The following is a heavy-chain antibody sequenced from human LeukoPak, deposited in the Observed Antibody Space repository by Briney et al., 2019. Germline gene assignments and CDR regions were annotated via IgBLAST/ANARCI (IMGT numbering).Heavy chain of an antibody. J-gene: IGHJ5*02. D-gene: IGHD5-12*01. CDR1: GFTFSSYW. Sequence: GGSLRLSCAASGFTFSSYWMHRVRQAPGKGLVWVSRINSDGSSTSYADSVKGRFTISRDNAKNTLYLQMNSLRAEDTAVYYCATDQGYSGYDPWGQGTLVTVPS. CDR2: INSDGSST. V-gene: IGHV3-74*01. CDR3: ATDQGYSGYDP.